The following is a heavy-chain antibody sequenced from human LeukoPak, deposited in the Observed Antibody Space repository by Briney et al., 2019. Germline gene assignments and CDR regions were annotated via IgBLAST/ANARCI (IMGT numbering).Heavy chain of an antibody. CDR2: IWYDGSKK. Sequence: GGSLRLSCAASGFTFDTYAMHWVRQAPGEGLEWVAIIWYDGSKKEYADSVKGRFSVSRDNSKNTLDMQMNSLRAEDTAVYYCARGMIRGALWCVDFWGLGSLVTVSS. CDR3: ARGMIRGALWCVDF. J-gene: IGHJ4*02. V-gene: IGHV3-33*01. D-gene: IGHD4/OR15-4a*01. CDR1: GFTFDTYA.